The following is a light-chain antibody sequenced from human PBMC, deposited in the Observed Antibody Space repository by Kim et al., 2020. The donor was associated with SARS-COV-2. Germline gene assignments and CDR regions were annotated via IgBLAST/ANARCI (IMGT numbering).Light chain of an antibody. Sequence: SASVGDRVSITCRASQSINHWLAWYQRKPGDAPKLLISAASNLESGVPSRFSGSASGTEFTLTVSSLQPDDFATYYCQQYYTYPWTFGQGTKVEVK. CDR1: QSINHW. CDR2: AAS. J-gene: IGKJ1*01. CDR3: QQYYTYPWT. V-gene: IGKV1-5*01.